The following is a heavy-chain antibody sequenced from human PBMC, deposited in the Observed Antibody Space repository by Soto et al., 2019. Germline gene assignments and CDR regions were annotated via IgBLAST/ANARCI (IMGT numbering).Heavy chain of an antibody. CDR3: ARVVGWYYEY. J-gene: IGHJ4*02. CDR1: GFTFSSYS. D-gene: IGHD6-19*01. Sequence: GGSLRLSCAASGFTFSSYSMNWVRQAPGKGLEWVSSISSSSTYIYYADPVKGRFTISRDNAKNSLYLQMNSLRGEDTAVYYCARVVGWYYEYWGQGIQVTVSS. CDR2: ISSSSTYI. V-gene: IGHV3-21*01.